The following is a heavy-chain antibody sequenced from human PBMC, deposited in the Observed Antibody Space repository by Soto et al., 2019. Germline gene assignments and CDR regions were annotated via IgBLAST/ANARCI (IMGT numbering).Heavy chain of an antibody. Sequence: GGSLRLSCAASGFTFSSYSMNWVRQAPGKGLEWVSSISSSSSYIYYADSVKGRFTISRDNAKNSLYLQMNSLRAEDTAVYYCARADYGEHWFDPWGQGNLVTVSS. D-gene: IGHD4-17*01. CDR3: ARADYGEHWFDP. CDR1: GFTFSSYS. J-gene: IGHJ5*02. V-gene: IGHV3-21*01. CDR2: ISSSSSYI.